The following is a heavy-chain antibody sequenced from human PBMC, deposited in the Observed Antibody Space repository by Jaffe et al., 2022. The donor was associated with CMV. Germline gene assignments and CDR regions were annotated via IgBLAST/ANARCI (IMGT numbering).Heavy chain of an antibody. D-gene: IGHD5-12*01. J-gene: IGHJ4*02. V-gene: IGHV3-21*01. CDR1: GFTFSSYS. CDR2: ISSSSSYI. Sequence: EVQLVESGGGLVKPGGSLRLSCAASGFTFSSYSMNWVRQAPGKGLEWVSSISSSSSYIYYADSVKGRFTISRDNAKNSLYLQMNSLRAEDTAVYYCARYSGYEGEVDYWGQGTLVTVSS. CDR3: ARYSGYEGEVDY.